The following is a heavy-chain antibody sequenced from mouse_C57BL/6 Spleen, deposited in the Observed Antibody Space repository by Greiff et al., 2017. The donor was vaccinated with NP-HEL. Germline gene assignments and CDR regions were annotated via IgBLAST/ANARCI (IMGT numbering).Heavy chain of an antibody. CDR1: GYTFTDYY. CDR2: INPYNGGT. D-gene: IGHD2-1*01. J-gene: IGHJ4*01. Sequence: EVQLQESGPVLVKPGASVKMSCKASGYTFTDYYMNWVKQSHGKSLEWIGVINPYNGGTSYNQKFKGKATLTVDKSSSTAYMELNSLTSEDSAVYYCATYGKGKGGAMDYWGQGTSVTVSS. CDR3: ATYGKGKGGAMDY. V-gene: IGHV1-19*01.